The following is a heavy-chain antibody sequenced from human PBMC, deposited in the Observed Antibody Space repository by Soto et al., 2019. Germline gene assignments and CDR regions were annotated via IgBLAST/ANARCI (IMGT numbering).Heavy chain of an antibody. Sequence: SETLSLTCVVSGGSLSDYFLSWIRQPPGMALEWIGEINHLGSINYNPSLKSRVTMSVDTSKNQFSLTLNSVTAADTATYYCARGGVSHWAYFYYMDVWDRGTTVTVSS. CDR2: INHLGSI. V-gene: IGHV4-34*01. CDR3: ARGGVSHWAYFYYMDV. D-gene: IGHD3-16*01. J-gene: IGHJ6*03. CDR1: GGSLSDYF.